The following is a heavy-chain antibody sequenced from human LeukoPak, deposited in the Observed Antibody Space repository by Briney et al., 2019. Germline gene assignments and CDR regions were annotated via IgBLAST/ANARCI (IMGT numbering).Heavy chain of an antibody. V-gene: IGHV1-2*02. CDR2: INPNSGGT. CDR1: GYTFTGYY. CDR3: ATRYSSSWYRHPPFDY. J-gene: IGHJ4*02. Sequence: ASVKVSCKASGYTFTGYYMHWVRQAPGQGLEWMGWINPNSGGTNYAQKFQGRVTMTRDTSISTAYMELSRLRSDDTAVYYCATRYSSSWYRHPPFDYWGQGTLVTVSS. D-gene: IGHD6-13*01.